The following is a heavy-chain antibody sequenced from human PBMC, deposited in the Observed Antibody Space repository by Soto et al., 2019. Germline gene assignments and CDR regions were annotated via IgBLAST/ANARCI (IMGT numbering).Heavy chain of an antibody. V-gene: IGHV4-61*03. Sequence: QVQLQESGPGLVKSSETLSLTCTVSGGSVNSEHYYWNWIRQPPGKVLELIGYFYYTGSTNYNPSLESRLSMSVDMSKKHVCLKLSSVTAADTAVYYCAGGTDGKKVAYWGQGTLVTVSS. J-gene: IGHJ4*02. D-gene: IGHD5-12*01. CDR1: GGSVNSEHYY. CDR3: AGGTDGKKVAY. CDR2: FYYTGST.